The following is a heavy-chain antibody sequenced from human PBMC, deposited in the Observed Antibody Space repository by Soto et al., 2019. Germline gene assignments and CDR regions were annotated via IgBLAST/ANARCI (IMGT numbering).Heavy chain of an antibody. CDR3: ARERWYEAFDF. CDR1: GFFISSGNY. D-gene: IGHD2-15*01. CDR2: ILHGGNT. V-gene: IGHV4-38-2*02. Sequence: SETLSITCAVSGFFISSGNYWGWIRKPPGKGLEWIGSILHGGNTYYNPSLKSRVTISVDMSKNQFSLKLNSVTAADTAVYYCARERWYEAFDFWGQGTVVTVS. J-gene: IGHJ3*01.